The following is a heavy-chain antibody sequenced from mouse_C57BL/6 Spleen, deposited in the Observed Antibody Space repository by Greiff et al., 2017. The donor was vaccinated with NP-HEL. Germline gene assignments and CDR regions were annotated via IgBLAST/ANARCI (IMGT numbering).Heavy chain of an antibody. J-gene: IGHJ1*03. CDR1: GYAFSSSW. Sequence: VQLQQSGPELVKPGASVKISCKASGYAFSSSWMNWVKQRPGKGLEWIGRIYPGDGDTNYNGKVKGKATLTADKSSSTAYMQLSSLTSEDSAVYCCARSELGGYFDVWGTGTTVTVSS. CDR3: ARSELGGYFDV. CDR2: IYPGDGDT. D-gene: IGHD4-1*01. V-gene: IGHV1-82*01.